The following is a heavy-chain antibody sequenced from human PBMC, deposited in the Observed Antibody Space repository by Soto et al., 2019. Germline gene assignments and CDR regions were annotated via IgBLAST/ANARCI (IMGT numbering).Heavy chain of an antibody. CDR2: ISAYNGDT. Sequence: QVQLVQSEAEVRKPGASVKVSCKASGYSFTTHGISWVRRAPGHGLEWMGWISAYNGDTHYVQRFQGRLSMTTDTSTSTAYMELRSLTSDDTAVYYCARDPPFSAILRGTPLMDVWGQGTTVTVSS. J-gene: IGHJ6*02. V-gene: IGHV1-18*04. D-gene: IGHD4-17*01. CDR1: GYSFTTHG. CDR3: ARDPPFSAILRGTPLMDV.